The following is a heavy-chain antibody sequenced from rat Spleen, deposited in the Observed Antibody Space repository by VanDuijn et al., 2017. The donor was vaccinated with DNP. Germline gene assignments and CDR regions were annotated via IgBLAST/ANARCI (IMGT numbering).Heavy chain of an antibody. V-gene: IGHV5-22*01. CDR1: GFSFSYYY. J-gene: IGHJ2*01. D-gene: IGHD4-3*01. CDR2: IGSDGYAP. Sequence: EVQLVESGGGFVRPGRSLKLSCAASGFSFSYYYMAWVRQAPTKGLEWVAYIGSDGYAPYYGDSVKGRFAISRDNAKNTLYLQMNSLRSEDMATYYCTRWNSGHFDYWGQGVMVSVSS. CDR3: TRWNSGHFDY.